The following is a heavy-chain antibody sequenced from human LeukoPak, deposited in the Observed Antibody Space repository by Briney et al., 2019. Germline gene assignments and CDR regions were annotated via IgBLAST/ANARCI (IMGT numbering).Heavy chain of an antibody. J-gene: IGHJ4*02. D-gene: IGHD3-22*01. V-gene: IGHV4-34*01. Sequence: SWIRQPPGKGLEWIGEINHSGSTNYNPSLKSRVTISVDTSKNQFSLKLSSVTAADTAVYYCASRGLRYYYDSSGALGYWGQGTLVTVSS. CDR3: ASRGLRYYYDSSGALGY. CDR2: INHSGST.